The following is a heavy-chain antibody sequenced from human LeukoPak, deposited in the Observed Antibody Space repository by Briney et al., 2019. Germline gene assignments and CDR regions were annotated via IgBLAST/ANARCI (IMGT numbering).Heavy chain of an antibody. CDR3: VRLWDRADGNNRAFDY. Sequence: ASVRVSCKASGYSFNDHDINWVRQATGQGLEWMGWMNPKSGVTDYAQKLQGRLTLTRDTSINTAYMELSSLRSEDTAVYYCVRLWDRADGNNRAFDYWGQGTLVTVPS. D-gene: IGHD5-24*01. J-gene: IGHJ4*02. CDR2: MNPKSGVT. CDR1: GYSFNDHD. V-gene: IGHV1-8*02.